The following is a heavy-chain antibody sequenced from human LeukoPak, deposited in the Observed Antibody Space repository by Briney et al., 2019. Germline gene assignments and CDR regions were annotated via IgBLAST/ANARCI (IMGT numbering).Heavy chain of an antibody. CDR2: INRSGSI. Sequence: NSLETLSLTCTVSDGSVPSYYWSWIRQPPGKGLEWIGEINRSGSIYYNPSLKSRVTISVDTSKNQFSLKISSVTAADTAVYYCALGDNYGDYEVDYWGQGTLVTVSS. D-gene: IGHD4-17*01. V-gene: IGHV4-34*01. CDR3: ALGDNYGDYEVDY. CDR1: DGSVPSYY. J-gene: IGHJ4*02.